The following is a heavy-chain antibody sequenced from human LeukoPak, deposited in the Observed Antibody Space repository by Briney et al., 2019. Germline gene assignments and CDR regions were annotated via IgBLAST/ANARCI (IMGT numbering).Heavy chain of an antibody. J-gene: IGHJ4*02. CDR2: INHSGST. V-gene: IGHV4-34*01. CDR3: ARGVVAATKKTPYFDY. D-gene: IGHD2-15*01. CDR1: GGSFSGYY. Sequence: PSETLSLTCAVYGGSFSGYYWSWIRQPPGKGLEWIGEINHSGSTNYNPSLKSRVTISVDTSKNQFSLKLSSVTAADTAVYYCARGVVAATKKTPYFDYWGQGTLVTVSS.